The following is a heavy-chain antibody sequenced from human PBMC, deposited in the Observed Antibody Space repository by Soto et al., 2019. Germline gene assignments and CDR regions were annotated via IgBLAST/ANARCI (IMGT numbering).Heavy chain of an antibody. V-gene: IGHV1-69*12. CDR2: IIPIFGTA. CDR1: GGTFSSYA. J-gene: IGHJ5*02. CDR3: ARVGLEYSSSSGWFDP. D-gene: IGHD6-6*01. Sequence: QVQLVQSGAEVKKPGSSVKVSCKASGGTFSSYAISWVRQAPGQGLEWMGGIIPIFGTANYAQKFQGRVTSTAEESTSTAYMELSSLRSEDTAVYYCARVGLEYSSSSGWFDPWGQGTLVTVSS.